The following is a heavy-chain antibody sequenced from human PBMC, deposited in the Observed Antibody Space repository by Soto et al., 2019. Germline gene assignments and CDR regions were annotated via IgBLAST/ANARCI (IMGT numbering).Heavy chain of an antibody. D-gene: IGHD1-26*01. CDR3: ARVGGSDRLDY. Sequence: SETLSLTCIISGGSISNFYWNWIRQPPGKGLEWIGYVDYSGSTNYNPSLKSRVTILVDTSKNQFSLKLSSVTAADTPVYYCARVGGSDRLDYWGQGTLVTGSS. J-gene: IGHJ4*02. V-gene: IGHV4-59*01. CDR1: GGSISNFY. CDR2: VDYSGST.